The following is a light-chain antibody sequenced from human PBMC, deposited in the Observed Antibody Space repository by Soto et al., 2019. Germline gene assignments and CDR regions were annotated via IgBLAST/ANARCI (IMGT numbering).Light chain of an antibody. CDR1: ESVTSSH. CDR3: QHYGSSSNT. J-gene: IGKJ5*01. V-gene: IGKV3-20*01. Sequence: EIVLTQSPDTLSLSPGERATLSCRASESVTSSHLAWYQQKRGQAPRLLIYDASSRATDIPDRFSGSGSGTDFTLTISRLEPEDFAVYYCQHYGSSSNTFGQGTRLEIK. CDR2: DAS.